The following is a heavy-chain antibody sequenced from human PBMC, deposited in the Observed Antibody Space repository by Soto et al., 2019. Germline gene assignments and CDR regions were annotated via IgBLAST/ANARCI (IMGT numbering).Heavy chain of an antibody. CDR1: W. Sequence: WWGWIRQPPGKGLEWIGYIFSTGTTSYNPSLKSRVTMSVDTSNNQFSLRLNSVTAVDTAVYDCASKPNSLCYFDFWGQGTLVTVSS. CDR3: ASKPNSLCYFDF. V-gene: IGHV4-28*01. J-gene: IGHJ4*02. D-gene: IGHD4-4*01. CDR2: IFSTGTT.